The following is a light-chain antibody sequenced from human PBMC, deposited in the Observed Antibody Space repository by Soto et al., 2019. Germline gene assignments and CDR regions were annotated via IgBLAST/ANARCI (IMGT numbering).Light chain of an antibody. CDR1: SSDVGGYNY. J-gene: IGLJ1*01. CDR3: SSYTSSSTLLYV. Sequence: QSALTQPASVSGSPGQSITISCTGTSSDVGGYNYVSWYQQHPGKAPKLMIYDVSNRPSGVSNRFSGSKSGNTASLTISGLQADDEADYYCSSYTSSSTLLYVFRTGTKLTVL. CDR2: DVS. V-gene: IGLV2-14*01.